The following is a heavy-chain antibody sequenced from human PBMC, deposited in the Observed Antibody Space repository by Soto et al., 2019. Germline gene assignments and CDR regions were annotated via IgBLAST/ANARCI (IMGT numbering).Heavy chain of an antibody. CDR3: PRHQRSWYNWFDP. V-gene: IGHV4-31*03. CDR2: IYYSGST. CDR1: GGSISSGGYY. J-gene: IGHJ5*02. Sequence: QVQLQESGPGLVKPSQTLSLTCTVSGGSISSGGYYWSWIRQHPGKGLDWIGYIYYSGSTYYNPSIKSRVTNSVDTYKNQSCLNLCAVTAADTAVYYCPRHQRSWYNWFDPWGQGTLVTVSS. D-gene: IGHD6-13*01.